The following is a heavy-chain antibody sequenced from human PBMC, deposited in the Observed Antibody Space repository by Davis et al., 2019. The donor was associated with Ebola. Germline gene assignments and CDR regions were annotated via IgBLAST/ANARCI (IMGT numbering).Heavy chain of an antibody. V-gene: IGHV4-61*01. Sequence: MPSETLSLTCALSGASVSSASHYWSCIRQPPGKGLEWIGYMYYSGSPNYHPSLNSRVTLSVDTSKNQFYLKRTSVTAAETAVYYCARIQGGDDAFDLWGQGTMVSVSS. CDR3: ARIQGGDDAFDL. CDR2: MYYSGSP. D-gene: IGHD3-16*01. CDR1: GASVSSASHY. J-gene: IGHJ3*01.